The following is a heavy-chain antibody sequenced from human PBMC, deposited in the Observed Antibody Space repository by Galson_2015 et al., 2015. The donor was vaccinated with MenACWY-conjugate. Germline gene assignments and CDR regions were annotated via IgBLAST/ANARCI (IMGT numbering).Heavy chain of an antibody. CDR3: ARFDYGSGNYYFDH. J-gene: IGHJ4*02. V-gene: IGHV5-51*01. D-gene: IGHD3-10*01. CDR2: IHPGNSDT. Sequence: QSGAEVKKPGESLKISCKGSGSTFTSYWIAWVRQMPGKGLEWMGIIHPGNSDTRYSPSFQGQVTISADKSISTAYLQWSRLKASDTAIYCCARFDYGSGNYYFDHWGQGTLVTVSS. CDR1: GSTFTSYW.